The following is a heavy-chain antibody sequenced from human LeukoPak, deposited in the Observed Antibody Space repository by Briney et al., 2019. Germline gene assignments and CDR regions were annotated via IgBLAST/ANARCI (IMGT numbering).Heavy chain of an antibody. J-gene: IGHJ4*02. CDR3: AKDRLHTVSCFDY. Sequence: KSGGSLRLSCAASGFTFSDYYMSWIRQAPGKGLEWVSYISSSGSTIYYADSVKGRFTISRDNPNNSLYLQMNSLRAEDTALYYCAKDRLHTVSCFDYWGQGTLVTVSS. CDR2: ISSSGSTI. CDR1: GFTFSDYY. D-gene: IGHD4-17*01. V-gene: IGHV3-11*01.